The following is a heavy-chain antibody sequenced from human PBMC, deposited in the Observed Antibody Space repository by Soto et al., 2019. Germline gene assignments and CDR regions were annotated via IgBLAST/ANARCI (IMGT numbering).Heavy chain of an antibody. D-gene: IGHD2-15*01. V-gene: IGHV3-7*01. Sequence: GGSLRLSCAASGFTFSDFWMSWVRQAPGKGLDWVANIKHDGSEKYYVDSVEGRFTISRDNTKDSLYLQMNSLRAEDTAVYYCARGGSWGPDFWGQGTLVTVSS. CDR1: GFTFSDFW. CDR3: ARGGSWGPDF. J-gene: IGHJ4*02. CDR2: IKHDGSEK.